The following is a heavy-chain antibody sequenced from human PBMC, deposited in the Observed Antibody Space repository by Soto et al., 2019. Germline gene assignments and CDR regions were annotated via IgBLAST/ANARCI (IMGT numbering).Heavy chain of an antibody. CDR3: AGVPYCSGGSCYQVNFDY. CDR2: INHSGST. V-gene: IGHV4-34*01. CDR1: GGSFSGYY. J-gene: IGHJ4*02. D-gene: IGHD2-15*01. Sequence: QVQLQQWGAGLLKPSETLSLTCAVYGGSFSGYYWSWIRQPPGKGLEWSGEINHSGSTNYNPSLKSRVTISVDTSKNQFSLKLSSVTAADTAVYYCAGVPYCSGGSCYQVNFDYWGQGTLVTVSS.